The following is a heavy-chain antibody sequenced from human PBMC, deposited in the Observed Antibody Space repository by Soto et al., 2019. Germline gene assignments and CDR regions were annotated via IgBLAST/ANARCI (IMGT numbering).Heavy chain of an antibody. D-gene: IGHD1-1*01. CDR3: ARSVYNWNDGFFAY. J-gene: IGHJ4*02. CDR2: ISYDGVNK. CDR1: GFTFSTYG. Sequence: QVQLVESGGGVVQPGRSLRLSCAASGFTFSTYGMHWVRQAPGKGLEWVAVISYDGVNKYYADSVEGRFTISRDNSKNARYLQMNSLRAEDTAVYYCARSVYNWNDGFFAYWGQGTLVTVSS. V-gene: IGHV3-30*03.